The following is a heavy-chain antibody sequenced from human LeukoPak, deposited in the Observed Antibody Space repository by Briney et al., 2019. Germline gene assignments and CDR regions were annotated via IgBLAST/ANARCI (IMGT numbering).Heavy chain of an antibody. J-gene: IGHJ4*02. Sequence: SGTLSLTCAVYGGSFSNYYWRWIRQSPGKGLECIGEINYSGITNYNPSLKSRVTISVDTSKNQFSLNLSSVTAADTAVYYCARGPRGSGSYYKYWGQGTLVTVSS. CDR1: GGSFSNYY. D-gene: IGHD3-10*01. V-gene: IGHV4-34*01. CDR3: ARGPRGSGSYYKY. CDR2: INYSGIT.